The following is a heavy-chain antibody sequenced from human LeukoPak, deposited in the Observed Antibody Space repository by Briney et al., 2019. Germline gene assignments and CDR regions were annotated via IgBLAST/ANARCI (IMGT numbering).Heavy chain of an antibody. V-gene: IGHV3-23*01. Sequence: PGGSLRLSCAASGFTFSSYSMNWVRQAPGKGLEWVSAISGSGGSTYYADSVKGRFTISRDNSKNTLYLQMNSLRAEDTAVYYCAKGALSGSYFPFDYWGQGTLVTVSS. J-gene: IGHJ4*02. CDR2: ISGSGGST. CDR1: GFTFSSYS. D-gene: IGHD1-26*01. CDR3: AKGALSGSYFPFDY.